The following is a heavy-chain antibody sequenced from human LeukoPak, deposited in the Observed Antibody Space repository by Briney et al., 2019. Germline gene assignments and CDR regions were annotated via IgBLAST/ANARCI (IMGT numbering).Heavy chain of an antibody. D-gene: IGHD6-13*01. V-gene: IGHV4-61*02. CDR3: ARDGYSSSWYVWFDP. Sequence: SETLSLTCTVSGGSISSGSYYWSWIRQPAGKGLEWIGRIYTSGSTNYNPSLKSRVTISVDTSKNQFSLKLSSVTAADTAVYYCARDGYSSSWYVWFDPWGQGTLVTVSS. J-gene: IGHJ5*02. CDR1: GGSISSGSYY. CDR2: IYTSGST.